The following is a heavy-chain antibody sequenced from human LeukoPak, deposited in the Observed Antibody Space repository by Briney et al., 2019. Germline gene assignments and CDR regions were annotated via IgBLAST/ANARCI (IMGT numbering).Heavy chain of an antibody. CDR2: IWYDGSNK. CDR1: GFTFSSYG. D-gene: IGHD6-19*01. J-gene: IGHJ3*02. Sequence: GGSLRLSCAASGFTFSSYGMPWVRQAPGKGLEWVAVIWYDGSNKYYADSVKGRFTISRDNSKNTLYLQMNSLRAEDTAVYYCARGRGYSSGKGDAFDIWGQGTMVTVSS. V-gene: IGHV3-33*01. CDR3: ARGRGYSSGKGDAFDI.